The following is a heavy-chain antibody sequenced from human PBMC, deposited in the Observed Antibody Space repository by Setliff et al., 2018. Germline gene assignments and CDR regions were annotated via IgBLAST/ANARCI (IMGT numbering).Heavy chain of an antibody. CDR2: IIPMFGTT. V-gene: IGHV1-69*13. Sequence: GASVKVSCKASGGTFTTYAINWVRQAPGQGLEWMGGIIPMFGTTNYARKFQGRVTITADESTITAYMELSSLRSEDTAVYYCAGVRDCSGGICHRGFHHYMDVWGKGTTVTVS. CDR1: GGTFTTYA. D-gene: IGHD2-15*01. CDR3: AGVRDCSGGICHRGFHHYMDV. J-gene: IGHJ6*03.